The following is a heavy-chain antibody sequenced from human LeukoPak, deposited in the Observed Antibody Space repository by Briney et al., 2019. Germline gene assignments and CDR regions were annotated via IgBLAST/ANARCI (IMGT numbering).Heavy chain of an antibody. CDR1: GFTFSSYS. D-gene: IGHD4-11*01. J-gene: IGHJ4*02. V-gene: IGHV3-15*01. Sequence: GGSLRLSCAASGFTFSSYSMNWVRQAPGKGLEWVGRIKRKSDGGATDYAAPVKGRFTISRDDSKNTLYLQMNSLKTEDTALYYCTKEDYGNYVSPHWGQGTLVTVSS. CDR2: IKRKSDGGAT. CDR3: TKEDYGNYVSPH.